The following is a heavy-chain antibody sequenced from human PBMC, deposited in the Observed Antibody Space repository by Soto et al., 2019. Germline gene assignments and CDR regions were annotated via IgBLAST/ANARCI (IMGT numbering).Heavy chain of an antibody. Sequence: GGSLRLSCAASGFTFSSYAMSWVRQAPGKGLEWVSAISGSGGSTYYADSVKGRFTISRDNSKNTLYLQMNSLRAEDTAVYYCSKGHHSSGWPAFDYWGQGTLVTVSS. CDR1: GFTFSSYA. V-gene: IGHV3-23*01. CDR2: ISGSGGST. J-gene: IGHJ4*02. D-gene: IGHD6-19*01. CDR3: SKGHHSSGWPAFDY.